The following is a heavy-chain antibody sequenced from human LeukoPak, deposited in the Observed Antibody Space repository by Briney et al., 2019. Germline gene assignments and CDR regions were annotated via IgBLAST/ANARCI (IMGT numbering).Heavy chain of an antibody. CDR3: AAGSWYDRFDY. Sequence: SETLSLTCTVSGGSISSSSYYWGWIRQPPGKGLEWIGRSYYSVSTYYNASLKSRVTISVDTSKNQFSLKLSSVTAADTAVYYCAAGSWYDRFDYWGQGTLVTVSS. CDR1: GGSISSSSYY. J-gene: IGHJ4*02. CDR2: SYYSVST. V-gene: IGHV4-39*01. D-gene: IGHD6-13*01.